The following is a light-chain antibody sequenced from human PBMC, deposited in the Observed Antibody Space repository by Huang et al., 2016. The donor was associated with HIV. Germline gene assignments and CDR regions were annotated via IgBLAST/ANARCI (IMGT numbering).Light chain of an antibody. CDR1: QNIKTY. CDR3: QESCSTPWT. CDR2: AAS. Sequence: DIQMTQSPSSLSASVGERVTITCRTSQNIKTYLNWYQHKPGKAPDLLIYAASSLRSGVPSRFSASGSGTEFTFTISSLQSDDFATYYCQESCSTPWTFGQGTKVEIK. J-gene: IGKJ1*01. V-gene: IGKV1-39*01.